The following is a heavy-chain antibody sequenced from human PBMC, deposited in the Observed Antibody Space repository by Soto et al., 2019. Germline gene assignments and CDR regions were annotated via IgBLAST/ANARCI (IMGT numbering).Heavy chain of an antibody. CDR1: GDSVYSRPHS. CDR2: IFYSGTT. J-gene: IGHJ4*02. V-gene: IGHV4-31*03. CDR3: AGPTSFFEY. Sequence: QVQLQESGPGLLKPTQTLSLTFTFSGDSVYSRPHSWTWIRQLPDKGLEYIVYIFYSGTTYYNPSLKDRVTISLDTSKNQFYLSLTSVTAADTAVYYCAGPTSFFEYWGQGTLVNVSS.